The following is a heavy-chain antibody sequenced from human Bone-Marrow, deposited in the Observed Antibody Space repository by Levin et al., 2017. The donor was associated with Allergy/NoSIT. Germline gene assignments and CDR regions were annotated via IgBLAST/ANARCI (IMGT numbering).Heavy chain of an antibody. CDR1: GFTFSSYW. V-gene: IGHV3-7*04. D-gene: IGHD3-10*02. Sequence: GGSLRLSCVASGFTFSSYWMSWVRQAPGKGLEWVANIKHDGSEKYFVDSVKGRFTISRDNAKNPLYLQMNSLRAEDTAVYYCARDRYCSAWGQGTLVTVSS. J-gene: IGHJ5*02. CDR2: IKHDGSEK. CDR3: ARDRYCSA.